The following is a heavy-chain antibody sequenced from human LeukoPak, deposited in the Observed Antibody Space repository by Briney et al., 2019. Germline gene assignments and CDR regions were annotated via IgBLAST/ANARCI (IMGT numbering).Heavy chain of an antibody. D-gene: IGHD1-14*01. Sequence: GGSLRLSCAVSRFAFSTYAMTWVRQAPGQGLEDVSTISSNGADTYYAASVKGRFTISRDNSKNTLSLQMTSLRVEDTAVYYCANYRKPQGLDYWGQGTLVTVSS. V-gene: IGHV3-23*01. CDR3: ANYRKPQGLDY. CDR1: RFAFSTYA. CDR2: ISSNGADT. J-gene: IGHJ4*02.